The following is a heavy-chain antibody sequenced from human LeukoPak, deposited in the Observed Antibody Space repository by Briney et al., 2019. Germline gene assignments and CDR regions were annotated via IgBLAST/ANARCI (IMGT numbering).Heavy chain of an antibody. CDR3: ARGGSYLDY. CDR2: IHHSGST. J-gene: IGHJ4*02. D-gene: IGHD1-26*01. CDR1: GGSISSGNW. Sequence: PSQTLSLTCAVSGGSISSGNWWSWVRQPPGKGLEWIGEIHHSGSTNYQPSLKSRVTISADKSKNQFSLKLSSVTAADTAVYYCARGGSYLDYWGQGTLVTVSS. V-gene: IGHV4-4*02.